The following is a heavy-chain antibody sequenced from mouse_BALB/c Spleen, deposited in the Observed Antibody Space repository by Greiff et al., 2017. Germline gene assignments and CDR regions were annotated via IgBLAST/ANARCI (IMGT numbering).Heavy chain of an antibody. V-gene: IGHV3-6*02. CDR1: GYSITSGYY. D-gene: IGHD1-1*01. Sequence: DVQLQESGPGLVKPSQSLSLTCSVTGYSITSGYYWNWIRQFPGNKLEWMGYISYDGSNNYNPSLKNRISITRDTSKNQFFLKLNSVTTEDTATYYCASENYGSSSFYYAMDYWGQGTSVTVSS. CDR2: ISYDGSN. CDR3: ASENYGSSSFYYAMDY. J-gene: IGHJ4*01.